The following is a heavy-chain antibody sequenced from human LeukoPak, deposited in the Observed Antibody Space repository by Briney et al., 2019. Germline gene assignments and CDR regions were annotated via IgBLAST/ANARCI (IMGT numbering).Heavy chain of an antibody. CDR3: ARAHDSSGYYYVGGAFDI. V-gene: IGHV4-59*01. Sequence: PSETLSLTCTVSGGSISSYYWSWIRQPPGKGLEWIGYIYYSGSTNYNPSLKSRVTISVDTSKNQFSLKLSSVTAADTAVYYCARAHDSSGYYYVGGAFDIWGQGTMVTVSS. CDR1: GGSISSYY. CDR2: IYYSGST. J-gene: IGHJ3*02. D-gene: IGHD3-22*01.